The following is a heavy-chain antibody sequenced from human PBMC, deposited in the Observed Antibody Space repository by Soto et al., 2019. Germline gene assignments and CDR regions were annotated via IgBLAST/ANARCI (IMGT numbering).Heavy chain of an antibody. CDR1: GGSISSGDYY. V-gene: IGHV4-30-4*01. CDR2: IYYSGST. D-gene: IGHD3-3*01. CDR3: ARDYYDFWSGNYGMDV. J-gene: IGHJ6*02. Sequence: TSETLSLTCTVSGGSISSGDYYWSWIRQPPGKGLEWIGYIYYSGSTYYNPSLKSRVTISVDTSKNQFSLKLSSVTAADTAVYYCARDYYDFWSGNYGMDVWGQGTTVTVSS.